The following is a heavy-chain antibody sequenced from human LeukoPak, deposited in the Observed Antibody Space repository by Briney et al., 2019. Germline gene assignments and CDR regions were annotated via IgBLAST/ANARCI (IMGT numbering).Heavy chain of an antibody. D-gene: IGHD2-8*01. CDR3: AKPLMVYAINYYYYMDV. CDR2: ISGSGGST. CDR1: GFTFSSYA. Sequence: GGSLRLSCAASGFTFSSYAMSWVRQAPGKGLEWVSAISGSGGSTYYADSVKGRFTISRGNSKNTLYLQMNSLRAEDTAVYYCAKPLMVYAINYYYYMDVWGKGTTVTVSS. J-gene: IGHJ6*03. V-gene: IGHV3-23*01.